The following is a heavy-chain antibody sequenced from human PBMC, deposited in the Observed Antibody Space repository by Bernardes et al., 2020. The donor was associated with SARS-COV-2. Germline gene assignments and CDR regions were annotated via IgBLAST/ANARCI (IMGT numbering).Heavy chain of an antibody. Sequence: SETLSLTCTVSGGFISTYYWSWVRQPPGKGLEWVGYVPYRGSSNYNPSLKSRVTMSVDTSKSQFSLKLYSVTPADTAVYYCASFRDRSGYYVLDVWSQGTTVTVSS. V-gene: IGHV4-59*03. J-gene: IGHJ6*02. D-gene: IGHD3-22*01. CDR3: ASFRDRSGYYVLDV. CDR1: GGFISTYY. CDR2: VPYRGSS.